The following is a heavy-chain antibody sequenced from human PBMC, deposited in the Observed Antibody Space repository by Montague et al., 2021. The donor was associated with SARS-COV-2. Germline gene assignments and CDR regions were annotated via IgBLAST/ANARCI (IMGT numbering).Heavy chain of an antibody. CDR3: ARQPPYQTGALDI. V-gene: IGHV4-39*01. D-gene: IGHD2-2*01. CDR2: INNRGNT. J-gene: IGHJ3*02. CDR1: GDSISSSSYY. Sequence: SETLSLTCTVSGDSISSSSYYWGWIRQPPGKGLERIGSINNRGNTYNNPSLRSRVSISVDTSKNQYYPKLNSVAAADTAVYYCARQPPYQTGALDIWGQGTMVTVSS.